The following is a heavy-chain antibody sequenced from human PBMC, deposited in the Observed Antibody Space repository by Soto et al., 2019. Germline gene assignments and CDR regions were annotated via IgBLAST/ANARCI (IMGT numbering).Heavy chain of an antibody. CDR3: ARDLGAVAGTWYFDL. CDR2: ISAYNGNT. V-gene: IGHV1-18*04. J-gene: IGHJ2*01. Sequence: QVQLVQSGAEVKKPGASVKVSCKASGYTFTSYGISWVRQAPGQGLEWMGWISAYNGNTNYAQKLQGRVTMTTDTSTSTGYMELRSLRSDDTAVYYCARDLGAVAGTWYFDLWGRGTLVTVSS. D-gene: IGHD6-19*01. CDR1: GYTFTSYG.